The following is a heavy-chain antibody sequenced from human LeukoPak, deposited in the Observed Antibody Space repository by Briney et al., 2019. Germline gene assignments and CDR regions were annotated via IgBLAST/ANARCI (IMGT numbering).Heavy chain of an antibody. V-gene: IGHV4-38-2*02. CDR2: ISHSGST. D-gene: IGHD6-13*01. J-gene: IGHJ6*03. CDR3: ARVGYSISWYDYYYMDV. CDR1: GYSISSGYY. Sequence: SETLSLTCTVSGYSISSGYYWGWIRQPPGKGLEWIGTISHSGSTYYNPSLKSRVIISVDTSKNQFSLKLTSVTAADTAVYYCARVGYSISWYDYYYMDVWGKGTTVTVSS.